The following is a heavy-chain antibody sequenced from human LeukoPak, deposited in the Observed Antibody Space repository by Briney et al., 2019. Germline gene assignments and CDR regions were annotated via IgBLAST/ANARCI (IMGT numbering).Heavy chain of an antibody. CDR2: ISYDGSNK. Sequence: GGSLRLSCAASGFTFSSYSMNWVRQAPGKGLEWVAVISYDGSNKYYADSVKGRFTISRDNSKNTLYLQMNSLRAEDTAVYYCAKDGSDYWGQGTLVTVSS. D-gene: IGHD5-12*01. CDR1: GFTFSSYS. J-gene: IGHJ4*02. CDR3: AKDGSDY. V-gene: IGHV3-30*18.